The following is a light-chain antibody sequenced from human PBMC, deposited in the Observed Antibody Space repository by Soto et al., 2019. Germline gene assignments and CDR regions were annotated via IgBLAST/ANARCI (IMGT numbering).Light chain of an antibody. V-gene: IGKV3-15*01. CDR1: QSVSSN. J-gene: IGKJ1*01. Sequence: EIVMTQSPATLSVSPGERATLSCRASQSVSSNLAWYQQKPGQAPRLLIYGASTRATGIPARFSGSGSGTEFTLTISSLQSEDFAVYYYQQYNNWPPVTFGQGTKVEIK. CDR3: QQYNNWPPVT. CDR2: GAS.